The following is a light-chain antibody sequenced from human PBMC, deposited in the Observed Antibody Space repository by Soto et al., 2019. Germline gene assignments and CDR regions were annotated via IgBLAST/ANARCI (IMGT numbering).Light chain of an antibody. CDR1: QSVSSSF. J-gene: IGKJ3*01. Sequence: EIVLTQSPGTLPLSQGERATLSCRASQSVSSSFLAWYQQRPGQAPRLLIFGASYRATGIPDRFSGSGSGTDFTLAISRLEPEDFAVYYCQHYGNSPPEYTFGPGTKVDIK. V-gene: IGKV3-20*01. CDR2: GAS. CDR3: QHYGNSPPEYT.